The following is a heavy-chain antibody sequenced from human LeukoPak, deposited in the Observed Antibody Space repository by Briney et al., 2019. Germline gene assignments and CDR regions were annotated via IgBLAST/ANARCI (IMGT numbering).Heavy chain of an antibody. V-gene: IGHV3-23*01. CDR2: IGGSGANT. J-gene: IGHJ4*02. Sequence: GGSLRLSCEASGFTFSTNAMSWVRQAPGKGLEWVSAIGGSGANTYYADSVKGRFTISRDNARHTLYLQMDSLRVEDTAVYFCAKDGTSGTWDDWGQGTLVTVSS. CDR1: GFTFSTNA. D-gene: IGHD1-1*01. CDR3: AKDGTSGTWDD.